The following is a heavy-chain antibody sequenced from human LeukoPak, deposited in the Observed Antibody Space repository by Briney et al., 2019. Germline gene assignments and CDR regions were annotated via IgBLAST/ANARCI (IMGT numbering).Heavy chain of an antibody. D-gene: IGHD2-15*01. CDR2: IKQDGSEK. CDR1: GFSFSGYW. Sequence: GGSLRLSCTASGFSFSGYWMSWVRQAPGKGLEWVATIKQDGSEKYYLDSVKGRFTVSRDNARNSLYLQMGSLRAEDTAVYYCARVAEDSSCAYWGQGTLVTVSS. CDR3: ARVAEDSSCAY. J-gene: IGHJ4*02. V-gene: IGHV3-7*01.